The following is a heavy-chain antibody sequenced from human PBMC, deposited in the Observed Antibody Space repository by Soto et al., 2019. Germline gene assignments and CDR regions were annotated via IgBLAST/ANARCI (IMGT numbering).Heavy chain of an antibody. J-gene: IGHJ6*02. Sequence: PGGSLRLSCAASGFTFTSYAMSWVRLTPGKGPEWVSAISGSGGSTYYADSVKGRFTISRDNSKNTLYLQMNSLRAEDTAVYYCAKAIYCSGGSCSKYYYYGMDVWGRGTTVTVSS. D-gene: IGHD2-15*01. CDR3: AKAIYCSGGSCSKYYYYGMDV. V-gene: IGHV3-23*01. CDR2: ISGSGGST. CDR1: GFTFTSYA.